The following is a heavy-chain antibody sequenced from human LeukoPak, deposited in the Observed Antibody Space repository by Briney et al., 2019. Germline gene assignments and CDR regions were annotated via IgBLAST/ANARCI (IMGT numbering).Heavy chain of an antibody. V-gene: IGHV4-31*03. CDR1: GGSISSGGYY. CDR3: ARVCSGGSCYTNFDY. D-gene: IGHD2-15*01. J-gene: IGHJ4*02. CDR2: IYYSGST. Sequence: SQTLSLTCTVSGGSISSGGYYWSWVRQHPGRGLEWIGYIYYSGSTYYNPSLKSRVTISVHTSKNQFSLKLSSVTAADTAVYYCARVCSGGSCYTNFDYWGQGTLVTVSS.